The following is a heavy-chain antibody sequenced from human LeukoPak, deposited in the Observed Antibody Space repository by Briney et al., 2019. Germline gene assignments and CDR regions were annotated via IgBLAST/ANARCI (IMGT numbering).Heavy chain of an antibody. J-gene: IGHJ4*02. Sequence: PSETLSLTCTVSGGSISSGGYYWSWIRQHPGKGLEWIGYIYYSGSTYYNPSLKSRVTISVDTSKNQFSLKLSSVTAADTAVYYCARSGSYGGHLDYWGQGTLVTVSS. V-gene: IGHV4-31*03. D-gene: IGHD1-26*01. CDR1: GGSISSGGYY. CDR3: ARSGSYGGHLDY. CDR2: IYYSGST.